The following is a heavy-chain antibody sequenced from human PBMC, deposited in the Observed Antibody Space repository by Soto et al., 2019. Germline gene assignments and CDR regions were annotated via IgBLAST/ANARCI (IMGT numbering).Heavy chain of an antibody. CDR1: GYTFTNFG. D-gene: IGHD3-16*01. Sequence: QVQLVQSGAEVKKPGASVKVSCKASGYTFTNFGISWVRQAPGQGLEWMGWISAYNGNTNYAQNFQARVTMTTDTSTSTAHMELRSLRSDDTAVYYCAGGGTPIDSWGQGTLVTVSS. J-gene: IGHJ4*02. CDR3: AGGGTPIDS. V-gene: IGHV1-18*01. CDR2: ISAYNGNT.